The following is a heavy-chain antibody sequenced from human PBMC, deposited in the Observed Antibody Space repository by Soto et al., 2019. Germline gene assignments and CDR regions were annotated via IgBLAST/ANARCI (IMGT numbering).Heavy chain of an antibody. D-gene: IGHD2-21*02. CDR1: EFTFRAYA. V-gene: IGHV3-30-3*01. CDR3: ARDNLVFCGGDCMGCDF. CDR2: ISYDGSNK. Sequence: LRLSCEACEFTFRAYAIHWVRQAPGKGLEWVSVISYDGSNKYYADSVKGRFSVSRDDSMSTVYLQMSSLRPEDTALYYCARDNLVFCGGDCMGCDFWGQGTQVTVSS. J-gene: IGHJ4*02.